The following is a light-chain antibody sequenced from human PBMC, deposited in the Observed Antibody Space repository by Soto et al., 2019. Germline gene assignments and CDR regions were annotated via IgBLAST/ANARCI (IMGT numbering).Light chain of an antibody. CDR1: QNVDTNY. Sequence: EMVSTQSPGTLSLSPGGRATLSCSASQNVDTNYLAWYQQKPGQAPRLLIYGASSRATGIPDRFSGSGSGTDFTLTISRLETEDFAVFYCQQYGTSEIIFGQGTRLEIK. J-gene: IGKJ5*01. CDR2: GAS. V-gene: IGKV3-20*01. CDR3: QQYGTSEII.